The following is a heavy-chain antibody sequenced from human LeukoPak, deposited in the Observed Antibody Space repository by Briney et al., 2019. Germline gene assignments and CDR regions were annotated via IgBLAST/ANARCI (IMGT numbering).Heavy chain of an antibody. J-gene: IGHJ4*02. D-gene: IGHD4-17*01. V-gene: IGHV1-69*06. CDR2: IIPIFGTA. CDR1: GGTFSSYA. Sequence: EASAKVSCKASGGTFSSYAISWVRQAPGQGLEWMGGIIPIFGTANYAQKFQGRVTITADKSTSTAYMELSSLRSEDTAVYYCARELRNAGNFDYWGQGTLVTVSS. CDR3: ARELRNAGNFDY.